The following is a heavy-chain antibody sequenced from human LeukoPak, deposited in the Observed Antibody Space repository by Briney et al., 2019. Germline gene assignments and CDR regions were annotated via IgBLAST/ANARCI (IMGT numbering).Heavy chain of an antibody. J-gene: IGHJ5*02. V-gene: IGHV3-53*01. CDR2: IYDSGST. D-gene: IGHD2-21*02. CDR1: GFTVSNNY. Sequence: GGSLRLSCAASGFTVSNNYMSWVRQAPGKGLEWVSIIYDSGSTYYADSVKGRFTISRDNSKNTLYLQMNSLRAEDTAVYYCAKDRVGCGGDCYPDINWFDPWGQGTLVTVSS. CDR3: AKDRVGCGGDCYPDINWFDP.